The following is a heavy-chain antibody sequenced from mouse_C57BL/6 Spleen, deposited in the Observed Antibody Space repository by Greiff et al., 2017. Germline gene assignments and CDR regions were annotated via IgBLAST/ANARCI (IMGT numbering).Heavy chain of an antibody. CDR1: GYTFTEYT. J-gene: IGHJ1*03. D-gene: IGHD1-1*01. CDR2: FYPGSGSI. Sequence: QVQLKQSGAELVKPGASVKLSCKASGYTFTEYTIHWVKQRSGQGLEWIGWFYPGSGSITYNEKFKDKATLTADKSSSTVYMELSRLTSEDSAVYFGARHEELRSLGGYFDVWGTGTTVTVSS. V-gene: IGHV1-62-2*01. CDR3: ARHEELRSLGGYFDV.